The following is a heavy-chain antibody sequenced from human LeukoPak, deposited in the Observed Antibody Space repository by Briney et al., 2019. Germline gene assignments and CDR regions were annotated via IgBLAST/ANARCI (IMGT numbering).Heavy chain of an antibody. CDR2: IFHTGST. CDR1: GDSITSRNW. J-gene: IGHJ3*02. D-gene: IGHD3-10*01. V-gene: IGHV4-4*02. Sequence: SATLSLTCSVSGDSITSRNWWTWVRQTPEKGLEWIGEIFHTGSTNYNPSVEGRVTISIDKSKNQFSLKLSSVTAADTAVYYCARESDGSGSYYNRNAFDIWGQGTMVTVSS. CDR3: ARESDGSGSYYNRNAFDI.